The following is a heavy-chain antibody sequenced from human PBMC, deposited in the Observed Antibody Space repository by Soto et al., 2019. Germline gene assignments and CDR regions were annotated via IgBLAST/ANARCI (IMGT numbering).Heavy chain of an antibody. D-gene: IGHD4-17*01. CDR2: ISPLKGRT. V-gene: IGHV1-18*04. Sequence: QVQLVQSGPDLKRPGASMKVSCKASGYTFTSYGISWVRQAPGQGLEWMAWISPLKGRTQYSQKAQDRVTLSTDTASNTAYKEMTTLRVDDTAVYYCAMDYGDRPEYFKHWGQGTLVTVS. CDR1: GYTFTSYG. CDR3: AMDYGDRPEYFKH. J-gene: IGHJ1*01.